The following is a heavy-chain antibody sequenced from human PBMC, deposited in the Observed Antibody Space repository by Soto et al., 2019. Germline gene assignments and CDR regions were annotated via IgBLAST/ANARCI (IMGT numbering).Heavy chain of an antibody. Sequence: QVQLVQSGAEVKKPGASVNVSCKASGYTFTSYHLHCVRQAPGQRLEWMGIINPSGGSTRYAQKFQGRVVMTRDTSTNTVYMELGRLRSEDTAVYYCARPLRFLDPRDNYAMDVWGQGTTVTVSS. CDR2: INPSGGST. CDR3: ARPLRFLDPRDNYAMDV. D-gene: IGHD3-3*01. J-gene: IGHJ6*02. CDR1: GYTFTSYH. V-gene: IGHV1-46*01.